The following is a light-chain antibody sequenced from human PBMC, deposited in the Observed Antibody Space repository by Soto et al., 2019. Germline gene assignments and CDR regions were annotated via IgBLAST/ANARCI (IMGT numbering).Light chain of an antibody. J-gene: IGKJ1*01. CDR3: QQSYSTPGT. CDR1: QGINSR. Sequence: DIQMTQSPSSVSASVGDRVTITCRASQGINSRLAWYQQKPGKGPKVLIYAATSLQSGVPSRFSGSGSGTDFTLTISSLQPEDFAPYYCQQSYSTPGTFGQGTKVDIK. CDR2: AAT. V-gene: IGKV1-12*01.